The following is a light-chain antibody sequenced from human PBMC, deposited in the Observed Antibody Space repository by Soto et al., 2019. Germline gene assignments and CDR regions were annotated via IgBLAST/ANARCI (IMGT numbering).Light chain of an antibody. Sequence: DIKMTQSPATLPASVGDRVTITSRASQSISNWLAWYQKKPGTAAQVLIYHASNLQSGVPSRFSGSGSGTEFTRTISSLQPDDFATYYCQQYNSYSFGQGTRV. CDR1: QSISNW. J-gene: IGKJ1*01. V-gene: IGKV1-5*01. CDR2: HAS. CDR3: QQYNSYS.